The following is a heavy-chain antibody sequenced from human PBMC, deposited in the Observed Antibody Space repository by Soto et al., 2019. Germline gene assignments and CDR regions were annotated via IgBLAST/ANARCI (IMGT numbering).Heavy chain of an antibody. D-gene: IGHD7-27*01. J-gene: IGHJ6*02. CDR3: AKVILGGMDL. V-gene: IGHV3-23*04. CDR2: ISAGGGKT. Sequence: DVQLVESRGGLVQPGGSLRVSCGASGFTFSNFAMTWVRQAPGKGLEWVSGISAGGGKTYYADSVKGRLTISRDNSRNTLYLQMNSLRADDTAVYYCAKVILGGMDLWGQGTSVTVSS. CDR1: GFTFSNFA.